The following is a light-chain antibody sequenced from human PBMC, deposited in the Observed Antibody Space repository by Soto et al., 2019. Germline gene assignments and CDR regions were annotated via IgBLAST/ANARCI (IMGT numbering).Light chain of an antibody. CDR3: QQRGSWPRT. V-gene: IGKV3-11*01. Sequence: EIEVTQSPATLSLSPGERVTLSCRASQSVTTYLAWYQQKPGQAPRLLIYDASNRATGIPARFTGSGSGTDFTLTISSLEPEDFAVYYCQQRGSWPRTFGQGTKVDIK. CDR2: DAS. J-gene: IGKJ1*01. CDR1: QSVTTY.